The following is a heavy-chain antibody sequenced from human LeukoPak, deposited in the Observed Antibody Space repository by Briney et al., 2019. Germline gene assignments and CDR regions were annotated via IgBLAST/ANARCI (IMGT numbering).Heavy chain of an antibody. CDR3: ARGLRTAMVPFDY. D-gene: IGHD5-18*01. J-gene: IGHJ4*02. V-gene: IGHV4-34*01. Sequence: SETLSLTCAVYGGSFSGYYWGWIRQPPGKGLEWIGEINHSGSTNYNPSLKSRVTISVDTSKNQFSLKLSSVTAADTAVYYCARGLRTAMVPFDYWGQGTLVTVSS. CDR1: GGSFSGYY. CDR2: INHSGST.